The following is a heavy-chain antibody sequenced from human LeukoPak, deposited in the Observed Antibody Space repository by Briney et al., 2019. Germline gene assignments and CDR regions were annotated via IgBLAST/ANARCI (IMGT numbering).Heavy chain of an antibody. V-gene: IGHV3-30-3*01. Sequence: PGGSLRLSCAASGFTFSSYAMHWVRQAPGKGLEWVAVISYDGSNKYYADSVKGRFTISRDNAKNSLYLQMNSLRAEDTAVYYCARGLSTGYYFDYWGQGTLVTVSS. CDR2: ISYDGSNK. J-gene: IGHJ4*02. CDR1: GFTFSSYA. CDR3: ARGLSTGYYFDY.